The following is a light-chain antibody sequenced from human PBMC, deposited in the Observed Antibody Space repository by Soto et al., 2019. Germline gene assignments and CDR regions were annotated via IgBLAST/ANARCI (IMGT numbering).Light chain of an antibody. J-gene: IGKJ5*01. CDR2: SAS. CDR3: QQSYTTPPIT. V-gene: IGKV1-39*01. CDR1: QNIRSH. Sequence: DIQMTQSPSAQSASVGHTVTITCRASQNIRSHLNWYQQKPGKAPELLIYSASRLQSGVPSRFGGSGSGTDFTLTISDLQPEDFATYYCQQSYTTPPITFGLGTRLEIK.